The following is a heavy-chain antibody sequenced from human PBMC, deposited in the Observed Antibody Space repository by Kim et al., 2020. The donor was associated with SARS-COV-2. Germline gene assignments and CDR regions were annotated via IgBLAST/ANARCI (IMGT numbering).Heavy chain of an antibody. Sequence: GGSLRLSCAASGITLSNAWMSWVRQAPGKGLEWVGRIKSETDGGTTDYVASVKGRITISRDDSENTLYLQMNSLKIEDTGVYYCLVYGASNWGQGTLVTVSS. J-gene: IGHJ4*02. V-gene: IGHV3-15*01. CDR2: IKSETDGGTT. CDR1: GITLSNAW. CDR3: LVYGASN. D-gene: IGHD3-10*01.